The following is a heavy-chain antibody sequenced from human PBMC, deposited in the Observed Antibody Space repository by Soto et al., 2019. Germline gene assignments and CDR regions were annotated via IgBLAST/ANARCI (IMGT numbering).Heavy chain of an antibody. CDR1: GFTFSSYG. CDR3: AKDLFDSSGWYYFHY. D-gene: IGHD6-19*01. V-gene: IGHV3-30*18. J-gene: IGHJ4*02. CDR2: ISYDGSNK. Sequence: QVQLVESGGGVVQPGRSLRLSCAASGFTFSSYGMHWVRQAPGKGLEWVAGISYDGSNKYYADSVKGRFTISRDNSKNTLYLQMNSLRAKDTAVYYCAKDLFDSSGWYYFHYWGQGTLVTVS.